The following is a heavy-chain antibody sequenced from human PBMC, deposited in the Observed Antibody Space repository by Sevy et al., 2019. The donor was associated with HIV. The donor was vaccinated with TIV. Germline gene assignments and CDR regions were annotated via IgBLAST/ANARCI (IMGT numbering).Heavy chain of an antibody. CDR2: LIGGGSRT. Sequence: GGSLRLSCAASGFPFSSYAMSWVRQAPGKGLEWVSTLIGGGSRTYYADSVTGRFIISRDNSGNTLYLQMNSLRAEDTAIYYSAKRRVQAGLSGGGANYGMDVCGRGTTVTVSS. CDR1: GFPFSSYA. J-gene: IGHJ6*02. V-gene: IGHV3-23*01. D-gene: IGHD2-8*02. CDR3: AKRRVQAGLSGGGANYGMDV.